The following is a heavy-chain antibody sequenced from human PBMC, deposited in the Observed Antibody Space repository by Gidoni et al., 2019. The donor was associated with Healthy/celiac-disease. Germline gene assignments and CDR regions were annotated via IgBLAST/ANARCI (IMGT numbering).Heavy chain of an antibody. CDR3: ARDPPIGGNPG. J-gene: IGHJ4*02. V-gene: IGHV1-69*01. CDR1: GGTFSSYA. Sequence: QVQPVQSGAEVKKPGSSVKVSCNASGGTFSSYAISWVRQAPGQGLEWRGGIIPCFGTANYAQKFQGRVTITADESTSTAYMELSSLRSEDTAVYYCARDPPIGGNPGWGQGTLVTVSS. CDR2: IIPCFGTA.